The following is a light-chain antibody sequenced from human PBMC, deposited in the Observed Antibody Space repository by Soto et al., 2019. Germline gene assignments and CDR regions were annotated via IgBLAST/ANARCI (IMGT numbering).Light chain of an antibody. V-gene: IGKV3-15*01. CDR3: QQYSNWPLLS. CDR2: GVS. J-gene: IGKJ4*01. Sequence: EVVLTQSPATLSVSPGAGATLSCRASQSVGSNLAWYQQKPGQTPRVLIYGVSTRAIGIPARFSGSGFGTEFTLTISSLQSEDFVVYYCQQYSNWPLLSFGGGTKVDIK. CDR1: QSVGSN.